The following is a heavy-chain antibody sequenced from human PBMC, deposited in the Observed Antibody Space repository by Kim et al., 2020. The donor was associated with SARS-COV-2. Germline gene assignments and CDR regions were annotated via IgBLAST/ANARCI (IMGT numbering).Heavy chain of an antibody. D-gene: IGHD3-10*01. CDR3: AKDLLYVPGRGYFDS. J-gene: IGHJ4*02. V-gene: IGHV3-23*01. Sequence: ADAVRGHFTLSRDNSKNTLFLQMDSLRVDDTAVYYCAKDLLYVPGRGYFDSWGQGVLVTVSS.